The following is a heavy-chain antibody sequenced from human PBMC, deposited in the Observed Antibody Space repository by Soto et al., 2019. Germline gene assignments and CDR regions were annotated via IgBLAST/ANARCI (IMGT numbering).Heavy chain of an antibody. D-gene: IGHD3-16*02. CDR2: ISAYNGNT. CDR1: GYTFTSYG. V-gene: IGHV1-18*03. CDR3: ARHGPSMITFGGVIVILSARGALIF. J-gene: IGHJ4*02. Sequence: ASVKVSCKASGYTFTSYGISWVRQAPGQGLEWMGWISAYNGNTNYAQKLQGRVTMTTDTSTSTAYMELSSQRSEDIDVYYCARHGPSMITFGGVIVILSARGALIFWGQGTRVTVSS.